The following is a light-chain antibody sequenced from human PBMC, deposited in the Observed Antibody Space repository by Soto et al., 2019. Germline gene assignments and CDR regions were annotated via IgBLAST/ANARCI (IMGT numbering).Light chain of an antibody. J-gene: IGKJ1*01. V-gene: IGKV1-5*01. CDR3: QQYDSFSVWT. Sequence: DIQMTQSPSTLSASVGDRVTITCRASQGISGWLAWYQQTAGKAPRLXXFDASGLMSGVPSRFSGSGYGTELTLTINRLQPDDSATYDCQQYDSFSVWTFGQGTKVDI. CDR1: QGISGW. CDR2: DAS.